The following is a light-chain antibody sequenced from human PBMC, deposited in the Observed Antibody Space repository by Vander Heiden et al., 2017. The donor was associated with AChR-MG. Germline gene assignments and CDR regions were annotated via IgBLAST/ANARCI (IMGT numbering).Light chain of an antibody. Sequence: QSVLTQPPSVSGAPGPRVTNPCTGHSPNTGAGYDVHCYQHLPGTAPKLLIYGNSNRPSGVPDRFSGSKSGTSASLAITGLQAEDEADYYCQSYDSSLSAYVFGTGTKVTVL. CDR1: SPNTGAGYD. J-gene: IGLJ1*01. V-gene: IGLV1-40*01. CDR2: GNS. CDR3: QSYDSSLSAYV.